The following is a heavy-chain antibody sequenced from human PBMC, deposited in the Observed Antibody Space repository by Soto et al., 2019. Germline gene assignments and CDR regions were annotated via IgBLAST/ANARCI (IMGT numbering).Heavy chain of an antibody. CDR2: INHSGST. Sequence: QVQLQQWGAGLLKPSETLSLTCAVYGGSFSGYYWSWIRQPPGKGLEWIGEINHSGSTNYNPSLKSRVTISVDTSKNQFSLKLSSVTAADTAVYYCARGRNYCTNGVCVYYFDYWGQGTLVTVSS. D-gene: IGHD2-8*01. CDR3: ARGRNYCTNGVCVYYFDY. J-gene: IGHJ4*02. CDR1: GGSFSGYY. V-gene: IGHV4-34*01.